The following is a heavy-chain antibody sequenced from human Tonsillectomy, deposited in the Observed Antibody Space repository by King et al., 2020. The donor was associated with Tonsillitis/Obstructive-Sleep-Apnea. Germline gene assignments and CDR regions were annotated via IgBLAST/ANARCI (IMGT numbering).Heavy chain of an antibody. J-gene: IGHJ6*03. V-gene: IGHV3-7*01. CDR1: GFTFSSYW. Sequence: VQLVESGGGLVQPGGSLRLSCAASGFTFSSYWMTWVRQAPGKGLEWVANIKQDGSEKYYVDSVKGRFTISRDNAKNSLYLQMNSLRAEDTAVYYCARDRYGGNSEGYYYYMDVWGKGTTVTVSS. D-gene: IGHD4-23*01. CDR2: IKQDGSEK. CDR3: ARDRYGGNSEGYYYYMDV.